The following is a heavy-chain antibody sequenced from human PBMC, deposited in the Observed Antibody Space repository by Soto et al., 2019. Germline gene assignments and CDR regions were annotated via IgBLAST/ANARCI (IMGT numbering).Heavy chain of an antibody. D-gene: IGHD5-18*01. J-gene: IGHJ4*02. CDR2: ISSSGGTI. CDR1: GFTFSSYE. V-gene: IGHV3-48*03. CDR3: ASSLRWLQQTDYFDY. Sequence: GGSLRLSCAASGFTFSSYEMNWVRQAPGKGLEWVSYISSSGGTIYYADSVEGRFTISRDNAKNSLYLQMNSLRAEDTAVYYCASSLRWLQQTDYFDYWGQGTLVTVSS.